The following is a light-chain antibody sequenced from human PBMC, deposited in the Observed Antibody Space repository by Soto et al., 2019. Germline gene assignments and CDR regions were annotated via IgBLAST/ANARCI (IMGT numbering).Light chain of an antibody. J-gene: IGLJ3*02. CDR2: DTS. Sequence: QTVVTQEPSLTVSPGGTVTLTCASSTGAVTSGYSPNWFQQKPGQAPRALIYDTSNKHSWTPARFSGSLLGGRAVLTVSAVQPEDEAYYYCSSYTSINTQLFGGGTKVTVL. CDR3: SSYTSINTQL. CDR1: TGAVTSGYS. V-gene: IGLV7-43*01.